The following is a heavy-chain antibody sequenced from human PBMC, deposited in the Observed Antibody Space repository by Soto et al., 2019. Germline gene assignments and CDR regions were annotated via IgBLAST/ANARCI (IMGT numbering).Heavy chain of an antibody. CDR1: GGSFSGYY. CDR3: ASGTSRGYCSSTSCYASMDV. J-gene: IGHJ6*03. CDR2: INHSGST. D-gene: IGHD2-2*01. Sequence: SETLSLTCAVYGGSFSGYYWSWIRQPPGKGLEWIGEINHSGSTNYNPSLKSRVNISVDTSKNQFSLKLSSVTAADTAVYYCASGTSRGYCSSTSCYASMDVWGKGTTVTVSS. V-gene: IGHV4-34*01.